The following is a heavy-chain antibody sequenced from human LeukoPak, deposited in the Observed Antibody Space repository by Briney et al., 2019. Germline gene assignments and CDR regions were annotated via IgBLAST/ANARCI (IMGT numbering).Heavy chain of an antibody. CDR3: ARGGQLNWFDP. V-gene: IGHV4-59*01. CDR2: ISYSGST. CDR1: GDSISSSY. D-gene: IGHD5-18*01. J-gene: IGHJ5*02. Sequence: PSETLSFTCTVSGDSISSSYWSWIRQPPGKGLEWIGYISYSGSTSSNPSLRSRVTISVDTSKNQFSLRLTSVTAADTAMYYCARGGQLNWFDPWGQGTLVTVSS.